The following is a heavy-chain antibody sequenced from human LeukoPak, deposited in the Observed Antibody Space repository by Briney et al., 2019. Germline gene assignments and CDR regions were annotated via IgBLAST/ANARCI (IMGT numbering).Heavy chain of an antibody. J-gene: IGHJ4*02. CDR3: ARRYSGDSPLDY. CDR1: GFTFSSYS. CDR2: TLYDERNK. D-gene: IGHD4-17*01. Sequence: GGSLRLSCVVSGFTFSSYSMHWVRQAPGKGLEWVAVTLYDERNKYYADSVKGRFTIYRDNSKNTLYLQMNSLRAEDTAVYYCARRYSGDSPLDYWGQGTLVTVSS. V-gene: IGHV3-30*04.